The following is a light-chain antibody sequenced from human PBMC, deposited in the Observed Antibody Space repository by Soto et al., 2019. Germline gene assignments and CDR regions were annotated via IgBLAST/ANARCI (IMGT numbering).Light chain of an antibody. Sequence: QSVLTQPPSVSGAPGQRVTISCTGSSSNIGAGYDVHWYQQLPGTAPKLLIYGSRTRPSGVPDRFSGSKSGTSASLAITGLHAEDEADYYCQSYDSSLSGFVFGTGTKVTVL. CDR3: QSYDSSLSGFV. CDR2: GSR. CDR1: SSNIGAGYD. J-gene: IGLJ1*01. V-gene: IGLV1-40*01.